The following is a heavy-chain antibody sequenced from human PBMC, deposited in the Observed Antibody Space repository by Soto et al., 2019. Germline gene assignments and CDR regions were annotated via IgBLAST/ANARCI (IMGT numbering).Heavy chain of an antibody. CDR2: ISWNSGSI. CDR3: AKDMLGGYDFQYYMDV. CDR1: GFTFDDYA. Sequence: GGSLRLSCAASGFTFDDYAMHWVRQAPGKGLEWVSGISWNSGSIGYADSVKGRFTISRDNAKNSLYLQMNSLRAEDTALYYCAKDMLGGYDFQYYMDVWGKGTTVTVSS. V-gene: IGHV3-9*01. J-gene: IGHJ6*03. D-gene: IGHD5-12*01.